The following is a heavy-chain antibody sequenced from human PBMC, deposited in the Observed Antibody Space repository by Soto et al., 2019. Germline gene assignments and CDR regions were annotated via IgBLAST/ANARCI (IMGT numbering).Heavy chain of an antibody. V-gene: IGHV1-46*03. CDR1: GYTFTSYY. Sequence: ASVKVSCKASGYTFTSYYMHWVRQAPGQGLEWMGIINPSGGSTSYAQKFQGRVTMTRDTSTSTVYMELSSLRSEDTAVYYCAREGPGYSGYLLTPPDYWGQGTLVTVSS. CDR3: AREGPGYSGYLLTPPDY. D-gene: IGHD5-12*01. J-gene: IGHJ4*02. CDR2: INPSGGST.